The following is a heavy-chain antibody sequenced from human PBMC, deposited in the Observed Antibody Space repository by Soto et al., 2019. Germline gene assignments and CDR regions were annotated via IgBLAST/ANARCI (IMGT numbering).Heavy chain of an antibody. J-gene: IGHJ4*02. CDR1: GFTFSSYA. CDR3: ARRGSGSDYDY. CDR2: ISGSGGST. V-gene: IGHV3-23*01. Sequence: EVQLLESGGGLVQPGGSLRLSCAASGFTFSSYAMRWVRQAPGKGLEWVSAISGSGGSTYYADSVKGRFTISRDNSKNTLYRQMNSLGAEDTAVYYCARRGSGSDYDYWGQGTLVTVSS. D-gene: IGHD1-26*01.